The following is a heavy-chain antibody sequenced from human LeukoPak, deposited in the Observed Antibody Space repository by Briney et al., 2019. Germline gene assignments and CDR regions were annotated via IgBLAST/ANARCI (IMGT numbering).Heavy chain of an antibody. CDR1: GYSFTSYW. V-gene: IGHV5-51*03. CDR2: IYPGDSDT. Sequence: GESLKIYCKGSGYSFTSYWIGWVRQMPGKGLEWMGIIYPGDSDTRYSPSFQGQVTISADKSISTAYLQWSSLKASDTAMYYCARRGGVGYSYGPIDYWGQGTLVTVSS. J-gene: IGHJ4*02. CDR3: ARRGGVGYSYGPIDY. D-gene: IGHD5-18*01.